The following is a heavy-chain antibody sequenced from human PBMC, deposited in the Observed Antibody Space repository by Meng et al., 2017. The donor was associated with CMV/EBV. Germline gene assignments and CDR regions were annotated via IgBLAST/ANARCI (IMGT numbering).Heavy chain of an antibody. D-gene: IGHD6-19*01. V-gene: IGHV1-2*02. CDR3: ARARKSPVAGTSRGNYFDY. CDR1: GNTFTGYY. CDR2: INPNSGGT. Sequence: ASVKVSCKASGNTFTGYYMHWVRQAPGQGLEWMGWINPNSGGTNYAQKFRGRVTMTRDTSISTAYMELSRLRSDDTAVYYCARARKSPVAGTSRGNYFDYWGQGTLVTVSS. J-gene: IGHJ4*02.